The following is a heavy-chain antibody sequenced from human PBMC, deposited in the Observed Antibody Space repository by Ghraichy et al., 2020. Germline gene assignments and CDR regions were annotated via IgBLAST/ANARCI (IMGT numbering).Heavy chain of an antibody. CDR2: IDYSGST. D-gene: IGHD4-23*01. CDR1: GGSIRSGGYY. CDR3: ARDQAVVTEGAFDI. J-gene: IGHJ3*02. Sequence: SQTLSLTCTVSGGSIRSGGYYWGWIRQPPGKGLEWIGSIDYSGSTYHNPSLKSRVTISVDTSKNRFSLTLSSVTAADTAVYFCARDQAVVTEGAFDIWGQGTMVTVSS. V-gene: IGHV4-39*07.